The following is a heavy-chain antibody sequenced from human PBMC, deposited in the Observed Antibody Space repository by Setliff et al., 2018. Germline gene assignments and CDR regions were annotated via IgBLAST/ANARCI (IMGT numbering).Heavy chain of an antibody. CDR3: ATSDWYAAFDI. V-gene: IGHV3-33*03. CDR1: GFTFSSYG. D-gene: IGHD6-19*01. J-gene: IGHJ3*02. Sequence: GGSLRLSCAASGFTFSSYGMHWVRQAPGKGLEWVAVIWYDGSNKYYADSVKGRFTISRDNARNSVYLQMNSLRAEDAAVYYCATSDWYAAFDIWGQGTVVTVSS. CDR2: IWYDGSNK.